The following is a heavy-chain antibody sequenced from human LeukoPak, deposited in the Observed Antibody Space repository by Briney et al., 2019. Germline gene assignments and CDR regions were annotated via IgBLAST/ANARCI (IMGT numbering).Heavy chain of an antibody. J-gene: IGHJ4*02. CDR1: GYIFTNYW. CDR3: ARGRGYCSSSSCYDFDY. Sequence: GESLKISCTGSGYIFTNYWMGWVRQMPGKSLEWMGIIYPGNTETTYSAYFQGQVTISADKSITTTNQQGSSRMASDTAMYYCARGRGYCSSSSCYDFDYWGQGTLVTVPS. CDR2: IYPGNTET. V-gene: IGHV5-51*01. D-gene: IGHD2-2*01.